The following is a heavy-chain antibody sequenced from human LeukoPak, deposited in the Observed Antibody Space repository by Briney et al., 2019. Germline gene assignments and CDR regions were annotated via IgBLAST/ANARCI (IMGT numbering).Heavy chain of an antibody. D-gene: IGHD6-13*01. V-gene: IGHV4-34*01. Sequence: SETLSLTCAVYGGSFSDYYWSWIRQPPGKGLEWIGEINHSGSTNYNPSLKSRVTISVDTSKNQFSLKLSSVTAADTAVYYCARGRGSSWLYYFDYWGQGTLVTVSS. J-gene: IGHJ4*02. CDR2: INHSGST. CDR3: ARGRGSSWLYYFDY. CDR1: GGSFSDYY.